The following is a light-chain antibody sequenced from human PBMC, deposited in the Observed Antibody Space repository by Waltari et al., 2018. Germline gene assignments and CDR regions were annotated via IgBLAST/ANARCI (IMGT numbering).Light chain of an antibody. CDR3: CSYAGSTTWV. CDR2: EVR. J-gene: IGLJ3*02. CDR1: SSDVGSYNL. Sequence: QSALTQPASVSGSPGQSITISCTGTSSDVGSYNLVSWYQQHPGKAPKLMLYEVRTRPSGVSSRFSGSKAGNTASLTISGLQAEDEADYYCCSYAGSTTWVFGGGTKLTVL. V-gene: IGLV2-23*02.